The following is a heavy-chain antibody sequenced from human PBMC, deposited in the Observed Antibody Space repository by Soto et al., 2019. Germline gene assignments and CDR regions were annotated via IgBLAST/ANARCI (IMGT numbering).Heavy chain of an antibody. V-gene: IGHV2-70*11. Sequence: GPTLVNPTQTLALSCTFSGFSLSTSGMCVSWIRQPPGKALEWLARIDWDDDKYYSTSLKTRLTISKDTSKNQVVLTMTNMDPVDTATYYCARINVGSPPFYYYGMDVWGQGTTVTVSS. CDR1: GFSLSTSGMC. CDR3: ARINVGSPPFYYYGMDV. CDR2: IDWDDDK. J-gene: IGHJ6*02.